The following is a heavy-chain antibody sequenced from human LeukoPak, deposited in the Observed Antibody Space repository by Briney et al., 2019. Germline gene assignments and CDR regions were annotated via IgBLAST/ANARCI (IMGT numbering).Heavy chain of an antibody. Sequence: VASVKVSCKASGYTFTSYGISWVRQAPGQGLEWMGWISAYNDNTNYAQKLQGRVTMTTDTSTSTAYMELRSLRSDDTAVYYCARMAVVSPPIAFDIWGQGTMVTVSS. CDR1: GYTFTSYG. D-gene: IGHD4-23*01. CDR2: ISAYNDNT. CDR3: ARMAVVSPPIAFDI. V-gene: IGHV1-18*01. J-gene: IGHJ3*02.